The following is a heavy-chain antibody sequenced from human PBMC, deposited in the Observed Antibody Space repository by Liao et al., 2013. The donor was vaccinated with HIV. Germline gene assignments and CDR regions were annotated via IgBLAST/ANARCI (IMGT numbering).Heavy chain of an antibody. J-gene: IGHJ5*02. CDR1: GGSISSSSYY. D-gene: IGHD3-22*01. Sequence: QLQLQESGPGLVKPSETLSLTCTVSGGSISSSSYYWDWIRQPPGKGLEWIGSIYTSGSTNYNPSLKSRVTMSVDTSKNQFSLKLSSVTAADTAVYYCARGASSGYYRGSWFDPWGQGTLVTVSS. V-gene: IGHV4-39*07. CDR2: IYTSGST. CDR3: ARGASSGYYRGSWFDP.